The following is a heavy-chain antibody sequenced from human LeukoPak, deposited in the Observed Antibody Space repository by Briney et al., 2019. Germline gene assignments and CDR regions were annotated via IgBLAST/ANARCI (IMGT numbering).Heavy chain of an antibody. CDR3: ARAKAGVAGIGY. J-gene: IGHJ4*02. CDR2: ISSSSSFI. Sequence: GGSLRLSCAASGFTFSSYSMNWVRQAPGKGLEWVSSISSSSSFIYYADSVKGRFTISRDNAKNSLYLQMNSLRAEDTAVYYCARAKAGVAGIGYWGQGTLVTVSS. D-gene: IGHD6-19*01. CDR1: GFTFSSYS. V-gene: IGHV3-21*01.